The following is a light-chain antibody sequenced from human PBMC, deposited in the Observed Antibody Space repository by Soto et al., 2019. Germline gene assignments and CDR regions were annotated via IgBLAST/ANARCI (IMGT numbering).Light chain of an antibody. V-gene: IGKV3-15*01. CDR2: GAS. CDR3: QQYNNWPTWT. CDR1: QSVSIH. J-gene: IGKJ1*01. Sequence: EIVLTQSPGTLSLSPGERATLSCRASQSVSIHLAWYQQKPGQAPRLLIYGASTRATGIPARFSGSGSGTEFTLTISSLQSEDFAVYYCQQYNNWPTWTFGQGTKVDIK.